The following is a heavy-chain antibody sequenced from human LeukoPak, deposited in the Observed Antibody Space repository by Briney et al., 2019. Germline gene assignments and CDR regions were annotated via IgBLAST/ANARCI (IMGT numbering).Heavy chain of an antibody. J-gene: IGHJ4*02. Sequence: PSETLSLTCTVSGGSISSSSYYWGWIRQPPGKGLEWIGSIYYSGSTYYNPSLKSRVTISVDTSKNQFSLKLSSVTAADTAVYYRAGHSLAAAWLGYLGQGTLVTVSS. D-gene: IGHD6-13*01. CDR3: AGHSLAAAWLGY. V-gene: IGHV4-39*01. CDR1: GGSISSSSYY. CDR2: IYYSGST.